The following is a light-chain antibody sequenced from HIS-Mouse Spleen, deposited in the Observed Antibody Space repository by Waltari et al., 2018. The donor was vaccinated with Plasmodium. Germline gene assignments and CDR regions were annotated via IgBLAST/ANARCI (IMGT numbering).Light chain of an antibody. CDR3: MQGIHIPLT. CDR2: VVS. J-gene: IGKJ4*01. Sequence: DIVMTQSPLSLPVTPGQPASISCKSSQSLLHSNGKTYLDWYLQKPGQSPQLLIYVVSSRFSGVPDRFSGSGSGTDFTLKISRVEAEDVGVYYCMQGIHIPLTFGGGTKVEIK. V-gene: IGKV2-29*03. CDR1: QSLLHSNGKTY.